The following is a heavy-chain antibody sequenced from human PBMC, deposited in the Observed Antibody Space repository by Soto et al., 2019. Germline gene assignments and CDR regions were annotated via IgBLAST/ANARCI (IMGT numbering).Heavy chain of an antibody. V-gene: IGHV1-69*05. CDR1: GGAFSRYA. Sequence: SVKVSCKASGGAFSRYAISWVRHAHGQGLEWVGGIFPMYGTPVYAQKLQGRVTMTTDTSTSTAYMELRSLRSDDTAVYYCARLVDTAMGYYYYGMDVWGQGTTVTVSS. CDR2: IFPMYGTP. D-gene: IGHD5-18*01. J-gene: IGHJ6*02. CDR3: ARLVDTAMGYYYYGMDV.